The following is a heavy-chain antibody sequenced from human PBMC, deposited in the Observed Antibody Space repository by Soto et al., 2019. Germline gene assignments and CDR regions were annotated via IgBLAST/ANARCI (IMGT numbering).Heavy chain of an antibody. CDR1: GFTFSSYE. V-gene: IGHV3-48*03. D-gene: IGHD4-4*01. Sequence: GVPLRLSCAASGFTFSSYERNWVRQAKGKGLEWVSYISSSGSTIYYADSVKGRFTISRDNAKNSLYLQMNSLRAEDSAVYYCARVLHYSAAFDIWGQGTMVTVSS. CDR3: ARVLHYSAAFDI. J-gene: IGHJ3*02. CDR2: ISSSGSTI.